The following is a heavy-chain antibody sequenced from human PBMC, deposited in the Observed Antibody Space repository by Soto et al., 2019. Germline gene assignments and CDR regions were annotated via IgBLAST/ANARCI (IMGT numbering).Heavy chain of an antibody. CDR1: AYTFTSYG. CDR3: ARIGPRFPLDY. V-gene: IGHV1-18*04. J-gene: IGHJ4*02. CDR2: ISTYTGYT. Sequence: TLKVACKAFAYTFTSYGFSWVRQATGQGREWLGCISTYTGYTDYAEKLQVRVTRTTATSTSTAYMDSRSQRSDDTSVYDCARIGPRFPLDYWGQGTLVTVSS.